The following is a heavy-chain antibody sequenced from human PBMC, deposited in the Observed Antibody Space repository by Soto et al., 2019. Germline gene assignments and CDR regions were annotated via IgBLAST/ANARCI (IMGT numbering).Heavy chain of an antibody. CDR1: GFTFSSYG. Sequence: QVHLVESGGGVVQPGRSLRLSCVASGFTFSSYGMHWVRQAPGKGLEWVAVIWYDGGNKYYADSVKGRFTISRDNSKNTLYLQMNSLRAEDTAMYYCARERSFAAAGDFNWGQGTLVTVSS. CDR2: IWYDGGNK. V-gene: IGHV3-33*01. D-gene: IGHD6-13*01. J-gene: IGHJ4*02. CDR3: ARERSFAAAGDFN.